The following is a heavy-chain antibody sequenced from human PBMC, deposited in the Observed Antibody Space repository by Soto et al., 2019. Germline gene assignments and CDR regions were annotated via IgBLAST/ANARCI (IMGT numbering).Heavy chain of an antibody. CDR3: ARLGGYYQAFDQ. V-gene: IGHV4-61*05. Sequence: SGTLSLTCTVSGGSISSGGYYGGWFRQPPGKGLEWIGYIYYSGSTTYHPSLKSRVTISVDTSKNPFSLNLTSVTAADPAVYYCARLGGYYQAFDQWGQGSLVTVSS. J-gene: IGHJ4*02. CDR2: IYYSGST. CDR1: GGSISSGGYY. D-gene: IGHD3-22*01.